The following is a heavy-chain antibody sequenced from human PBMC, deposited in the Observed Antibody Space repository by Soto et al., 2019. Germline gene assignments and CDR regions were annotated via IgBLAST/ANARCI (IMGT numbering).Heavy chain of an antibody. Sequence: PGESLKISCKVSGYSFSSLWITWVRQMPGKGLEWMGRIEPSDSYANYSPSFQGHVTFSADKSIDTAYLQWSSLKASDTAMYYCGRVRVDKAEGWFDPWGQGTLGTVSS. J-gene: IGHJ5*02. CDR1: GYSFSSLW. CDR2: IEPSDSYA. V-gene: IGHV5-10-1*01. CDR3: GRVRVDKAEGWFDP. D-gene: IGHD2-15*01.